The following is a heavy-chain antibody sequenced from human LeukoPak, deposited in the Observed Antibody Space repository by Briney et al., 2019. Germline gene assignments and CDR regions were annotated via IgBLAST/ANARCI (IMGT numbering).Heavy chain of an antibody. CDR2: INPNSGGT. D-gene: IGHD4-23*01. Sequence: ASVTVSCKASVYTFTDYYMHWVRQAPGQGLEWMGWINPNSGGTNYAHKFQGRVTMNRDTSISTAYMELSRLTSDDTAVYFCARDGHGGNSFDYWGQGTLVTVSS. CDR3: ARDGHGGNSFDY. CDR1: VYTFTDYY. V-gene: IGHV1-2*02. J-gene: IGHJ4*02.